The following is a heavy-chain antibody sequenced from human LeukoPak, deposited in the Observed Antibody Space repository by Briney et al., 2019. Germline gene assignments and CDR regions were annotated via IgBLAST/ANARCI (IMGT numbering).Heavy chain of an antibody. CDR2: IYYSGST. Sequence: SETLSLTCTVSGGSISSSSYYWGWIRQPPGKGLEWIGSIYYSGSTYYNPSLKSRVTISVDTSKNQFSLKLSSVTAADTAVYYCARDHENYGDYGVGADYWGQGTLVTVSS. CDR3: ARDHENYGDYGVGADY. V-gene: IGHV4-39*07. D-gene: IGHD4-17*01. J-gene: IGHJ4*02. CDR1: GGSISSSSYY.